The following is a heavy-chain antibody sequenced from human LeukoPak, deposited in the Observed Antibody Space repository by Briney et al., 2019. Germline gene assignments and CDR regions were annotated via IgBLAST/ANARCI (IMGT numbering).Heavy chain of an antibody. J-gene: IGHJ4*02. CDR2: ISGSGGST. CDR1: GFTFSSYG. D-gene: IGHD4-17*01. Sequence: GGSLRLSCGASGFTFSSYGMSWVRQAPGKGLEWVSAISGSGGSTYYADSVKGRFTISRDNSKNTLYLQMNSLRAEDTAVDYCAKAYGDYPPGTVDYWGQGNLVTVSS. V-gene: IGHV3-23*01. CDR3: AKAYGDYPPGTVDY.